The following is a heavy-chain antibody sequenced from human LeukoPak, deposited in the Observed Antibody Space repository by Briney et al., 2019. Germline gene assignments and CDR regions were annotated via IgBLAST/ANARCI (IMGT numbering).Heavy chain of an antibody. Sequence: ASVKVSCKASGYTFTSCDINWVRQATGQGLEWMGWMNPNSGNTGYAQKFQGRVTMTRNTSISTAYMELSSLRSEDTAVYYCARTYYYDSSGYYLGGNWFDPWGQGTLVTVSS. V-gene: IGHV1-8*01. CDR2: MNPNSGNT. D-gene: IGHD3-22*01. J-gene: IGHJ5*02. CDR1: GYTFTSCD. CDR3: ARTYYYDSSGYYLGGNWFDP.